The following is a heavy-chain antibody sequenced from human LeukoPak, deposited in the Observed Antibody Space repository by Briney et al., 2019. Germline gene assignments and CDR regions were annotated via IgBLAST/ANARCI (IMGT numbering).Heavy chain of an antibody. CDR1: GGSFSGYY. D-gene: IGHD3-9*01. J-gene: IGHJ4*02. CDR3: ARVKDFDWLFAHYFDY. V-gene: IGHV4-34*01. CDR2: INHSGST. Sequence: PSETLSLICAVYGGSFSGYYWSWIRQPPGKGLEWIGEINHSGSTNYNPSLKSRVTISVDTSKNQFSLKLSSVTAADTAVYYCARVKDFDWLFAHYFDYWGQGTLVTVSS.